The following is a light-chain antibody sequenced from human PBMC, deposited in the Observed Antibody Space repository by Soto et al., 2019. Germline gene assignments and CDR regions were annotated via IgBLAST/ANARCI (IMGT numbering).Light chain of an antibody. Sequence: IVLTQSPCTLSLSPGERATLSCRASQSVSNNYLAWYQQKPGQAPRLLIYGASNRATGIPDRFSGSGSGTDFTLTISRLEPEDFAVYYCQYYGSSVTFAGGTKVDNK. CDR2: GAS. J-gene: IGKJ4*01. CDR3: QYYGSSVT. CDR1: QSVSNNY. V-gene: IGKV3-20*01.